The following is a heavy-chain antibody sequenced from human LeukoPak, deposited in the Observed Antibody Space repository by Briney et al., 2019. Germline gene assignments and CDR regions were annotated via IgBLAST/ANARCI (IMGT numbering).Heavy chain of an antibody. J-gene: IGHJ6*03. CDR2: INPDGSNT. CDR3: ASNGAKIHPYYYYYMDV. Sequence: GGSLRLSCAASGFTFSNYWMHWVRQDPGKGLVWVSYINPDGSNTNYADSVKGRFTISRDNAKNALYLQMNSLRAEDTAVYYCASNGAKIHPYYYYYMDVWGKGTTVTVSS. D-gene: IGHD4-17*01. CDR1: GFTFSNYW. V-gene: IGHV3-74*01.